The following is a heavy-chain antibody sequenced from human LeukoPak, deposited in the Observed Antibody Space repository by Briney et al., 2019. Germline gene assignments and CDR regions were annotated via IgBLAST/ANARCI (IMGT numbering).Heavy chain of an antibody. CDR1: GFNFSSYS. CDR2: ISSSSSYI. D-gene: IGHD2-15*01. J-gene: IGHJ6*03. CDR3: AKRGGTESFYYFYYMDV. Sequence: PGGSLRLSCAASGFNFSSYSMTWVRQAPGKGLEWVSSISSSSSYIYYADSVKGRFTISRDNSKNTLYLQMNSLRAEDTAEYYCAKRGGTESFYYFYYMDVWGKGTTVTVSS. V-gene: IGHV3-21*04.